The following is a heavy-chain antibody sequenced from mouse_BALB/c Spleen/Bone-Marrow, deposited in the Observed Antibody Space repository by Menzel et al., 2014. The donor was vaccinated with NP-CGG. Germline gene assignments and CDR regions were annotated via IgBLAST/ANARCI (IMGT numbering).Heavy chain of an antibody. CDR2: IDPYNGGT. CDR1: GYAFTSYN. CDR3: AREDYGKGFAY. D-gene: IGHD2-1*01. J-gene: IGHJ3*01. Sequence: LKQSGPELVKPGASVKVSCKASGYAFTSYNMYWVKQSHGKSLEWIGHIDPYNGGTSYNQKFKGKATLTVDKSSXTAYMHLNSRTSEDSAVYYCAREDYGKGFAYWGQGTLVTVSA. V-gene: IGHV1S135*01.